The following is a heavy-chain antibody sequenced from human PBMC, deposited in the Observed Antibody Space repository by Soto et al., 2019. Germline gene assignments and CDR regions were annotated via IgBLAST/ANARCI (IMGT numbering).Heavy chain of an antibody. CDR1: GFTFSSYS. Sequence: EVQLVESGGGLVQPGGSLRLSCAASGFTFSSYSMNWVRQAPGKGLEWVSYISSSSSTIYYADSVKGRFTISRDNAKNSLYLQMNSLRDEDTAVYYCARDYYDSRGGLSQDVWGQGTTVTVSS. J-gene: IGHJ6*02. D-gene: IGHD3-22*01. CDR2: ISSSSSTI. CDR3: ARDYYDSRGGLSQDV. V-gene: IGHV3-48*02.